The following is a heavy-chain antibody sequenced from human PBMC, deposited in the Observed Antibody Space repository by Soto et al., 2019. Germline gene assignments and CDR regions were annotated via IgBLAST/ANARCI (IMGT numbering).Heavy chain of an antibody. J-gene: IGHJ4*02. CDR1: GYSFTSYW. D-gene: IGHD6-13*01. CDR2: IYPGDSDT. V-gene: IGHV5-51*01. CDR3: ARQISYSSSSVVWYY. Sequence: PGESLKISCKGSGYSFTSYWIGWVRQMPGKGLEWMGIIYPGDSDTRYSPSFQGQVTISADKSISTAYLQWSSLKASDTAMYYCARQISYSSSSVVWYYWGQGTLVTVSS.